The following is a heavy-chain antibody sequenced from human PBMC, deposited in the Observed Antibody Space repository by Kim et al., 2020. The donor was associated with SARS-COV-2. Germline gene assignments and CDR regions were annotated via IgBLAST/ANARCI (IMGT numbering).Heavy chain of an antibody. D-gene: IGHD6-19*01. CDR2: VNNGGNS. Sequence: GGSLRLSCAASGFPFSRYAMSWVRQAPGKGPEWIASVNNGGNSYYADSVKGRFTVSRDNNKNTLDLQMNSLTAEDTALYYCAKDHQSSGWPTFYYWGQGT. CDR3: AKDHQSSGWPTFYY. CDR1: GFPFSRYA. V-gene: IGHV3-23*01. J-gene: IGHJ4*02.